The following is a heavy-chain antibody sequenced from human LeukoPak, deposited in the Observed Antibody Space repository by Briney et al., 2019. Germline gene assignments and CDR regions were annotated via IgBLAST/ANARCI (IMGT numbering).Heavy chain of an antibody. CDR2: IYYSGST. Sequence: SQTLPLTCTVSGGSISSGSYYWSWIRQPPGKGLEWIGYIYYSGSTNYNPSLKSRVTISVDTSKNQFSLKLSSVTAADTAVYYCARVGYDSGYYYYYMDVWGEGTTVTVSS. CDR3: ARVGYDSGYYYYYMDV. J-gene: IGHJ6*03. V-gene: IGHV4-61*01. D-gene: IGHD5-12*01. CDR1: GGSISSGSYY.